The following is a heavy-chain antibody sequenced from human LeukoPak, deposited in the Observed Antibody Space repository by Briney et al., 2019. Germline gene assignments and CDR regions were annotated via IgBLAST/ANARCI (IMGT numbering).Heavy chain of an antibody. Sequence: GGSLRLSCAASGFTFSTNAMSWVRQAPGKGLEWVSDISGGGGSTFYADSVLGRFTVSRDKSNNTVYLHMNSLRAEDTAVYYCATSNYDFWSGYRYWGRGTLVSVSS. J-gene: IGHJ4*02. V-gene: IGHV3-23*01. CDR3: ATSNYDFWSGYRY. D-gene: IGHD3-3*01. CDR2: ISGGGGST. CDR1: GFTFSTNA.